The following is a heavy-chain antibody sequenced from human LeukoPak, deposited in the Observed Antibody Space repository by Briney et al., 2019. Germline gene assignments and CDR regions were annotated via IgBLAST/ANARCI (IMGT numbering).Heavy chain of an antibody. V-gene: IGHV1-2*02. D-gene: IGHD3-10*01. J-gene: IGHJ4*02. Sequence: ASVKVSCKASGYTFTGYYMHWVRQAPGQGLEWMGWINPNSGGTNYAQKFQGRVTMTRDTSISTAYMELSRLRSDDTAVYYCARDLRFGELLHALNYWGQGTLVTVSS. CDR2: INPNSGGT. CDR3: ARDLRFGELLHALNY. CDR1: GYTFTGYY.